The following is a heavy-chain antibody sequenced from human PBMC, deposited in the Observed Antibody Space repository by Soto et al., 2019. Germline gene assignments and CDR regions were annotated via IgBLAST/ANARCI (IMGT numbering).Heavy chain of an antibody. D-gene: IGHD1-7*01. Sequence: PSETLSLTCTVSGGSISSGGYYWSWIRQHPGKGLEWIGYIYYSGSTYYNPSLKSRVTISVDTSKNQFSLQLSSVTAEDTAVYYCARDPELLAYFHYWGQGTLVTVSS. J-gene: IGHJ4*02. V-gene: IGHV4-31*03. CDR3: ARDPELLAYFHY. CDR2: IYYSGST. CDR1: GGSISSGGYY.